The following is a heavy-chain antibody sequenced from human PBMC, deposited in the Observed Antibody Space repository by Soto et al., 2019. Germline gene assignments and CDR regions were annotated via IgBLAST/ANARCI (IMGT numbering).Heavy chain of an antibody. CDR2: IIPIFGTA. CDR3: ARTHYDFWSGYYNWFDP. CDR1: GGTFSSYA. Sequence: QVQLVQSGAEVKKPGSSVKVSCKASGGTFSSYAISWVRQAPGQGLEWMGGIIPIFGTANYAQKFQGRVKITADESTSTAYMELSSLRSEDTAVYYCARTHYDFWSGYYNWFDPWGQGTLVTVSS. D-gene: IGHD3-3*01. J-gene: IGHJ5*02. V-gene: IGHV1-69*01.